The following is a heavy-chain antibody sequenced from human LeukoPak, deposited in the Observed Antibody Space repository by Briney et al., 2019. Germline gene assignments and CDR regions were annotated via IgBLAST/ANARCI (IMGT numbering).Heavy chain of an antibody. D-gene: IGHD2-8*01. Sequence: SETLSLTCTVSGGSISSSSYYWGWIRQPPGKGLEWIGSIYYSGSTYYNPSLKSRVTISVDTSKNQFSLKLSSVTAADAAVYYCARSKTEGTLYPHDAFDIWGQGTMVTVSS. V-gene: IGHV4-39*07. J-gene: IGHJ3*02. CDR1: GGSISSSSYY. CDR2: IYYSGST. CDR3: ARSKTEGTLYPHDAFDI.